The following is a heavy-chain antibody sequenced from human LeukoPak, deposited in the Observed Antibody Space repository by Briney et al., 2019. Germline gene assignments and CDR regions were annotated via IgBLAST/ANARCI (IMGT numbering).Heavy chain of an antibody. CDR1: GYTFTGYY. D-gene: IGHD2-8*02. CDR3: ARTGDFDY. CDR2: INPNSGGT. J-gene: IGHJ4*02. Sequence: ASVKVSCKASGYTFTGYYMHWVRPAPAQGLEWMGWINPNSGGTNYAQKFQGRVTMTRDTSINTAYMELNSLRSDDTAVYYCARTGDFDYWGQGSLVTVSS. V-gene: IGHV1-2*02.